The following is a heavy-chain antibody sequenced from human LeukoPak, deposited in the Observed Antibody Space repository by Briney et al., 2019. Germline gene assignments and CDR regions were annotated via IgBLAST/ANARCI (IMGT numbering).Heavy chain of an antibody. J-gene: IGHJ5*02. CDR3: ARHPPGGYSYQKGNWFDP. V-gene: IGHV1-8*01. CDR1: GYTFTSYD. CDR2: MNPNSGNT. D-gene: IGHD5-18*01. Sequence: ASVKVSCKASGYTFTSYDINWVRQATGLGLEWMGWMNPNSGNTGYAQKFQGRVTMTRNTSISTAYMELSSLRSEDTAVYYCARHPPGGYSYQKGNWFDPWGQGTLVTVSS.